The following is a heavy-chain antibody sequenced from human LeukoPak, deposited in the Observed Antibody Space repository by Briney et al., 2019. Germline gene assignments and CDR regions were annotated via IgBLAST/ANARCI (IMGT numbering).Heavy chain of an antibody. CDR1: GGSISTYY. CDR2: IYYSGST. CDR3: ARTGYCSSTSCYTASRPYYYYYMDV. D-gene: IGHD2-2*02. V-gene: IGHV4-59*01. Sequence: ETLSLTCTVSGGSISTYYWSWIRQPPGKGLEWIGYIYYSGSTNYNPSLKSRVTISVDTSKNQFSLKLSSVTAADTAVYYCARTGYCSSTSCYTASRPYYYYYMDVWGKGTTVTVSS. J-gene: IGHJ6*03.